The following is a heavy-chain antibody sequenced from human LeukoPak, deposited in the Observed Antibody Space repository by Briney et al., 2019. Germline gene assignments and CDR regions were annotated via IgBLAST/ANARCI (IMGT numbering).Heavy chain of an antibody. CDR3: ATEGGGIAAAGTYFDY. D-gene: IGHD6-13*01. CDR2: IIPILGIA. V-gene: IGHV1-69*04. J-gene: IGHJ4*02. Sequence: GASVNVSCKASGGTFISYAISGLGQAPGQGREWMGRIIPILGIANYAQQFQGRVTITADKSTSTAYMELSSLRSEDTAVYYCATEGGGIAAAGTYFDYWGQGTLVTVSS. CDR1: GGTFISYA.